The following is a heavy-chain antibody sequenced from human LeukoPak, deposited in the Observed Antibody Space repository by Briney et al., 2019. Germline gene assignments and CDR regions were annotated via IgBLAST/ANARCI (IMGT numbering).Heavy chain of an antibody. CDR1: GGSFSDYY. D-gene: IGHD5-18*01. J-gene: IGHJ4*02. Sequence: SDTLSLTCAVYGGSFSDYYWTWIRQAPGKGLEWIGEINRGDYNPSLKSRVTISVDTSKNQFSLKLTSVTAADTGVYYCARGSSHIHKWGQGTLVTVSS. CDR2: INRG. CDR3: ARGSSHIHK. V-gene: IGHV4-34*01.